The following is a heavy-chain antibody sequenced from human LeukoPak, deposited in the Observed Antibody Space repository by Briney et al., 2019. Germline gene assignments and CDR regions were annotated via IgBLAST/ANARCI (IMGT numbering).Heavy chain of an antibody. V-gene: IGHV3-11*01. Sequence: GGSLRLSCAASGFTFSDYYMSWIRQAPGKGLEWVSYISSTGSTMYYADSVKGRFTISRDNAKNLLYLQMNSLRAEDTAVYYCARALNYGSGAIDYWGQGTLVTVSS. CDR2: ISSTGSTM. CDR1: GFTFSDYY. D-gene: IGHD3-10*01. J-gene: IGHJ4*02. CDR3: ARALNYGSGAIDY.